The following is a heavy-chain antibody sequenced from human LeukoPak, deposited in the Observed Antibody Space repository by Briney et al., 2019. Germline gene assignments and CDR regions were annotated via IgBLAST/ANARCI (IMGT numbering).Heavy chain of an antibody. Sequence: ASVKVSCKASGYTFTSYDINWVRQATGQGLEWMGWMNPNSGNTGYAQKFQGRVTMTRNTSISTAYMELSSLRSEDTAVYYCAREPGGVVVAAAKSAFDIWGQGTMVTVSS. CDR3: AREPGGVVVAAAKSAFDI. V-gene: IGHV1-8*01. CDR1: GYTFTSYD. CDR2: MNPNSGNT. D-gene: IGHD2-15*01. J-gene: IGHJ3*02.